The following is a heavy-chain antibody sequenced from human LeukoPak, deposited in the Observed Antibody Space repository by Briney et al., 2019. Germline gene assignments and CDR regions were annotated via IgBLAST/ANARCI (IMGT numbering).Heavy chain of an antibody. Sequence: GGSLRLSCAASGITFSNYEMNWVRQAPGKGLEWASYINPGGSNRFYAGSVRGRFTISRDDAKKSVYLQMNSLRAEDTAVYYCASSLSSGWGPVDDYWGQGIMVTVSS. J-gene: IGHJ4*02. D-gene: IGHD6-19*01. CDR1: GITFSNYE. V-gene: IGHV3-48*03. CDR2: INPGGSNR. CDR3: ASSLSSGWGPVDDY.